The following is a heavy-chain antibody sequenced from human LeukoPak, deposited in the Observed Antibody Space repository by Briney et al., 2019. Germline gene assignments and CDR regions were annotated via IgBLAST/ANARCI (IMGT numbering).Heavy chain of an antibody. V-gene: IGHV3-30*03. J-gene: IGHJ5*02. Sequence: GGSLRLSCAASGFTFSSYGMHWVRQAPGKGLEWVAVISYDGSNKYYADSVKGRFTISRDNSKNTLYLQMNSLRAEDTAVYYCATQVGFDPWGQGTLVTVSS. CDR1: GFTFSSYG. CDR2: ISYDGSNK. CDR3: ATQVGFDP.